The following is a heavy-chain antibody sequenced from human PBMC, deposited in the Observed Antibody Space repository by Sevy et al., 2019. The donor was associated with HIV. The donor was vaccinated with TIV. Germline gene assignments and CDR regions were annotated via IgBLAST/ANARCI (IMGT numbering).Heavy chain of an antibody. CDR1: GDSINTYY. V-gene: IGHV4-59*08. D-gene: IGHD2-2*02. J-gene: IGHJ4*02. CDR3: ARLRWDLVVVPGATPGCYFDS. CDR2: VSHSGNT. Sequence: SETLSLTCTVSGDSINTYYWSWIRQPPGKGLEWIGYVSHSGNTNYNPSLKSRVSMAVDTSTNQFSLKVKSVTAADTAVYYCARLRWDLVVVPGATPGCYFDSWGQGTLVTVSS.